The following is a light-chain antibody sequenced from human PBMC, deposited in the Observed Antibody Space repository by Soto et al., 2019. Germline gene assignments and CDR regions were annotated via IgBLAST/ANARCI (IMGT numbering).Light chain of an antibody. CDR3: QQYNNWPHT. Sequence: DIVMTQSPATLSVSPGERATLSCRASQSVSSNLAWYLQNPGQVPRLLIYNASTRATAIPARFSGSGSGTDFTLSISSLQSEDFAVYHCQQYNNWPHTFGGGTKVEIK. J-gene: IGKJ4*01. V-gene: IGKV3-15*01. CDR1: QSVSSN. CDR2: NAS.